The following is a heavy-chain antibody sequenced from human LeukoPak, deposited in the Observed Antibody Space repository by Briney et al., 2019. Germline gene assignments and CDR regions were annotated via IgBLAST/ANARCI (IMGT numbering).Heavy chain of an antibody. V-gene: IGHV4-38-2*02. CDR1: GYSISSGYY. Sequence: SETLSLTCTVSGYSISSGYYWGWIRQPPGKGSEWIGTIYHSGSTYYNPSLKSRVTISLDTSMNKFSLKLISVTAADTAVYYCARSITLVRGVIIGYYYMDVWGKGTTVTVSS. CDR3: ARSITLVRGVIIGYYYMDV. CDR2: IYHSGST. J-gene: IGHJ6*03. D-gene: IGHD3-10*01.